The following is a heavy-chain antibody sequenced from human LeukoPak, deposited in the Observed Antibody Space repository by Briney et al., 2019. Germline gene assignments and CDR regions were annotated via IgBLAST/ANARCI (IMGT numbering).Heavy chain of an antibody. V-gene: IGHV4-39*01. D-gene: IGHD1-1*01. CDR1: RGSISSSSHY. CDR3: ARHRISTTGRTGAVDD. Sequence: PSETLSLTCTVSRGSISSSSHYWGWIRQPPGKGLEWIGSIYYSGSTYCNPSLKSRVTISVDTSKNQFSLKLSSVTAADTAVYYCARHRISTTGRTGAVDDWGQGTLVTVSS. CDR2: IYYSGST. J-gene: IGHJ4*02.